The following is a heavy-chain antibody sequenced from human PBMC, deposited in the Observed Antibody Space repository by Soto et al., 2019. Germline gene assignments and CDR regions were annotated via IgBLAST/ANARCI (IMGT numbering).Heavy chain of an antibody. D-gene: IGHD3-3*01. CDR2: IYYSGST. J-gene: IGHJ4*02. CDR3: ARGMEEWPHIDY. CDR1: GGSISSGGYY. Sequence: QVQLQESGPGLVKPSQTLSLTCTVSGGSISSGGYYWSWIRQHPGKGLEWIGYIYYSGSTYYNPSLKSRVTISVDTSKNQLSLKLSSVTAADTAVYYCARGMEEWPHIDYWGQGTLVTVSS. V-gene: IGHV4-31*03.